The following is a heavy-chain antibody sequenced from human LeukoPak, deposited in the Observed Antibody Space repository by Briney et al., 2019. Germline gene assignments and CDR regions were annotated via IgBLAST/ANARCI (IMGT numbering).Heavy chain of an antibody. CDR3: ARNKTTGGGGFDC. V-gene: IGHV1-18*04. CDR1: GYTFNSHG. Sequence: ASVKVSCKASGYTFNSHGISWIRQAPGQGPEWMGWISGDYGYTKYAQKFQGRVTMTTDTSTDTSYMELRSLRSDDTAVYYCARNKTTGGGGFDCWGQGTLITVSS. CDR2: ISGDYGYT. D-gene: IGHD3-16*01. J-gene: IGHJ4*02.